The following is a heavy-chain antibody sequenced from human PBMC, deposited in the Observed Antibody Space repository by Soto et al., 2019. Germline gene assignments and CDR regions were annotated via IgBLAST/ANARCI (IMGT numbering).Heavy chain of an antibody. Sequence: EVQLVESGGGLVKPGGSLRLSCAASGFDFSSYSMNWVRQARGKGLEWVSSINEDSSYIYYAHSLRGRFTISRDNAKGSLYLKMNSLRAEDTAVYYCVRDFGWYFRSGYMDVWGDGATVTVSS. CDR1: GFDFSSYS. V-gene: IGHV3-21*02. CDR3: VRDFGWYFRSGYMDV. J-gene: IGHJ6*03. CDR2: INEDSSYI. D-gene: IGHD3-3*01.